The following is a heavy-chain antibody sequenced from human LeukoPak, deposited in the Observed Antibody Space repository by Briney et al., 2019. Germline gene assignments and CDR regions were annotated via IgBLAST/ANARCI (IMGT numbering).Heavy chain of an antibody. CDR3: ARDIRSHNGPGGYYYYYMDV. V-gene: IGHV4-4*07. CDR2: IYASGST. J-gene: IGHJ6*03. CDR1: GDSMSDSY. D-gene: IGHD2-8*01. Sequence: PSETLSLTCTVSGDSMSDSYWSWIRQPAGKGLEWIGRIYASGSTNYNPSLKSRVTLSVDTSSNQFSLPLSSVTAADTAVYHCARDIRSHNGPGGYYYYYMDVWGKGTTVTVSS.